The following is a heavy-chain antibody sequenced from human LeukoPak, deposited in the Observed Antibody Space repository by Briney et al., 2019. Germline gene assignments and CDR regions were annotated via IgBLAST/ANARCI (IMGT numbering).Heavy chain of an antibody. J-gene: IGHJ6*02. CDR3: ARVALDGMDV. CDR1: GGTFSSYA. V-gene: IGHV1-69*04. Sequence: SVKVSCKASGGTFSSYAISWVRQAPGQGLEWMGRIIPIFGIANYAQKFQGRVTITVDKSTSTAYMELSSLRSEDTAVYYCARVALDGMDVWGQGTTVTVSS. CDR2: IIPIFGIA.